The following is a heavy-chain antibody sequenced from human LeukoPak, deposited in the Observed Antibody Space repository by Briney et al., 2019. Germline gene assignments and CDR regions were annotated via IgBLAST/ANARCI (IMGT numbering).Heavy chain of an antibody. J-gene: IGHJ3*02. CDR2: ISWNSGSI. D-gene: IGHD2-2*01. V-gene: IGHV3-9*01. CDR1: GFTFDDYA. Sequence: PGGSLRLSCAASGFTFDDYAMHWVRQAPGKGLEWVSGISWNSGSIGYADSVKGRFTISRDNAKNSLYLQMNSLRAEDTALYYCANVISACSSTSCYRDAFDIWGQGTMVTVSS. CDR3: ANVISACSSTSCYRDAFDI.